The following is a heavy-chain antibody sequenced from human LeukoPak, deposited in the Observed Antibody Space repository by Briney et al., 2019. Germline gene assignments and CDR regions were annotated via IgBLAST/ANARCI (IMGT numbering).Heavy chain of an antibody. CDR1: GFTFSNAW. Sequence: GGSLRLSCAASGFTFSNAWMSWVRQAPGKGLEWVGRIKSKTDGGTTDYAAPVKGRFTISRDDSKNTLYLQMNSLKTEDTAVYYCTTDLAKKGSYFDYWGQGTLVTVSS. CDR2: IKSKTDGGTT. V-gene: IGHV3-15*01. J-gene: IGHJ4*02. CDR3: TTDLAKKGSYFDY.